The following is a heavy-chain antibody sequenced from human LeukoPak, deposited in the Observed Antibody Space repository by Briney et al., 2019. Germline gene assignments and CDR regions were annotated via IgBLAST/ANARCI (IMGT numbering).Heavy chain of an antibody. CDR2: IIPIFGTA. CDR3: ARKGYSVLNDAFDI. J-gene: IGHJ3*02. Sequence: SVKVSCKASGGTFSSYAISWVRQAPGQGLEWMGGIIPIFGTANYAQKFQGRVTITADESTSTAYMELSSLRSEDTAVYYCARKGYSVLNDAFDIWGQGTMVTVSS. D-gene: IGHD6-13*01. V-gene: IGHV1-69*13. CDR1: GGTFSSYA.